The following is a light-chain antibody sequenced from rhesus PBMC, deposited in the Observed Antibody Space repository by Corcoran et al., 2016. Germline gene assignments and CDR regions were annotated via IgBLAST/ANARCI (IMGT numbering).Light chain of an antibody. V-gene: IGKV1S12*01. J-gene: IGKJ4*01. Sequence: DIQMTQSPSALSASVGDRVTISCRASQHIYSNLAWYQQKPGKAPTLLIYAASSLQTGIPSRFSGSGSGTDFTLTISSLQPEESAAYYCQHYYDNPLTFGGGTKVEIK. CDR1: QHIYSN. CDR2: AAS. CDR3: QHYYDNPLT.